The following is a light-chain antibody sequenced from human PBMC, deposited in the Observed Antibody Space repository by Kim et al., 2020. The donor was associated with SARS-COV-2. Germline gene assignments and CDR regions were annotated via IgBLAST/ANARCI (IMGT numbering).Light chain of an antibody. CDR1: SSDVGFYKS. Sequence: GQAITISCTGTSSDVGFYKSVSWYQQHPGKAPKLIVYDVTDRPSGVSDRFSGSKSDNTASLTISGLQAEDEAYYYCTSYTSSTTVVFGGGTKLTVL. V-gene: IGLV2-14*03. CDR3: TSYTSSTTVV. CDR2: DVT. J-gene: IGLJ3*02.